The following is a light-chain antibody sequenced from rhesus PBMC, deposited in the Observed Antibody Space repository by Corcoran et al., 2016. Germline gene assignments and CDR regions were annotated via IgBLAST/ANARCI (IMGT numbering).Light chain of an antibody. Sequence: DIQMTQSPSSLSASVGDTVTITCRASQGIGRWLAWYQQTPGKAPKLLINKASRLQSGVPSRFSGSGSWTDFTLTLSRLQSEDFATYHCQQYSSRPYSFGQGTKVEIK. J-gene: IGKJ2*01. CDR3: QQYSSRPYS. V-gene: IGKV1-22*01. CDR2: KAS. CDR1: QGIGRW.